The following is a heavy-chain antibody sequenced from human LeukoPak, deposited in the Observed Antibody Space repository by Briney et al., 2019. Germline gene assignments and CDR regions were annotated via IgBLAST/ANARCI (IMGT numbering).Heavy chain of an antibody. D-gene: IGHD3-10*01. Sequence: EASVKVSCTASGGTFTSYAISWVRQAPGQGLEWMGWINPNSGGTNYAQKFQGRVTMIRDTSISTAYMELSRLRSDDTAVYYCARVAVGSGSYNDYWGQGTLVTVSS. CDR3: ARVAVGSGSYNDY. CDR2: INPNSGGT. V-gene: IGHV1-2*02. J-gene: IGHJ4*02. CDR1: GGTFTSYA.